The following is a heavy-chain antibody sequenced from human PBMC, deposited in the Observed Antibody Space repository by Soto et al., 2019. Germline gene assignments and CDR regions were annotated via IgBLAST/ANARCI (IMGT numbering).Heavy chain of an antibody. V-gene: IGHV4-39*01. Sequence: SETLSLTCTVSGGSISSSSYYWGWIRQPPGKGLEWIGSIYYSGSTYYNPSLKSRVTISVDTSKNQFSLKLSSVTAADTAVYYCASPSPYSSSSLDYWGQGTLVTVSS. CDR2: IYYSGST. CDR1: GGSISSSSYY. CDR3: ASPSPYSSSSLDY. J-gene: IGHJ4*02. D-gene: IGHD6-6*01.